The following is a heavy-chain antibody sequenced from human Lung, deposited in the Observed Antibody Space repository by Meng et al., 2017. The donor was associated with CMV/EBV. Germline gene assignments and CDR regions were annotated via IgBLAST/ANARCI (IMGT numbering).Heavy chain of an antibody. D-gene: IGHD6-19*01. Sequence: LEAAGPALVEPSGTLSLTCAGSGGSISSSNWWSWVRQPPGKGLEWIGEIYHSGSTNYNPSLKSRVTISVDKSKNQFSLKLSSVTAADTAVYYCASFPPPGKQWLVTDYWGQGTLVTVSS. V-gene: IGHV4-4*02. J-gene: IGHJ4*02. CDR1: GGSISSSNW. CDR3: ASFPPPGKQWLVTDY. CDR2: IYHSGST.